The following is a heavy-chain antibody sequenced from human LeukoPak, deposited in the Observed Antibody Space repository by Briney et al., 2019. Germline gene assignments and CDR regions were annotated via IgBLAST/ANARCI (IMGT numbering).Heavy chain of an antibody. CDR2: IYSGGST. V-gene: IGHV3-53*01. J-gene: IGHJ2*01. CDR1: GFTVSSTF. D-gene: IGHD3-9*01. CDR3: ARAYYDILTGYYIWYFDL. Sequence: GGSLRLSCAASGFTVSSTFMSWVHQAPGKGLEWVSVIYSGGSTYSADSVEGRFTISRDSSKNTLYLQMNSLRAEDTAVYYCARAYYDILTGYYIWYFDLWGRGTLVTVSS.